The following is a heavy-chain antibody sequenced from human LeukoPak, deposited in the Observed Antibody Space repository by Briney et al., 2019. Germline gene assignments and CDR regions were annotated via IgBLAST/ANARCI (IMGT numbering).Heavy chain of an antibody. CDR3: ARGGYYYDFDY. Sequence: SETLSLTCTVSGGSISSSSYYWGWIRQPPGKGLEWIGSIYYSGSTYYNPSLKSRVTISVDTSKNQFSLKLSSVTAADTAVYYCARGGYYYDFDYWGQGTLVTVSS. V-gene: IGHV4-39*07. J-gene: IGHJ4*02. D-gene: IGHD3-22*01. CDR2: IYYSGST. CDR1: GGSISSSSYY.